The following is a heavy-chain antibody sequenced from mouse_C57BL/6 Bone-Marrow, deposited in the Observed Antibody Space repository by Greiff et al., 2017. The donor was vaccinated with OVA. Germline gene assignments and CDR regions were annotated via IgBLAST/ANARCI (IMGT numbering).Heavy chain of an antibody. D-gene: IGHD2-3*01. CDR2: IYPGDGDT. Sequence: QVQLQQSGPELVKPGASVKISCKASGYAFSSSWMNWVKQRPGKGLEWIGLIYPGDGDTNYNGKFKGKATLTADKSSSTAYMQLSSLTSEDSAVYFGARHEDGYYASYFDYWGQGTTLTVSS. CDR1: GYAFSSSW. J-gene: IGHJ2*01. V-gene: IGHV1-82*01. CDR3: ARHEDGYYASYFDY.